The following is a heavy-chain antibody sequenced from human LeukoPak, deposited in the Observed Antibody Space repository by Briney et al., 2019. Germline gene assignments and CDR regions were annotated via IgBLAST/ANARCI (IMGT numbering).Heavy chain of an antibody. D-gene: IGHD2-21*02. J-gene: IGHJ3*02. CDR1: GYTFTSYW. Sequence: GESLKISCKGSGYTFTSYWIGWVRQMPGKGLEWMGIIYPGDSDTRYSPSFQGQVTISADKSISTAYLQWSSLKASDTAMYYCARQLPGDLDAFDIWGQGTMVTVSS. V-gene: IGHV5-51*01. CDR3: ARQLPGDLDAFDI. CDR2: IYPGDSDT.